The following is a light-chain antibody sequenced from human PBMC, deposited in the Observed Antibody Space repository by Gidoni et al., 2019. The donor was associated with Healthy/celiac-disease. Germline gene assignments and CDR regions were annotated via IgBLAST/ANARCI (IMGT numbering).Light chain of an antibody. J-gene: IGKJ4*01. V-gene: IGKV3-11*01. CDR3: QQRSNWL. CDR1: QSVSSY. CDR2: DAC. Sequence: EIVLTQSPATLSLSPGERATLSCRASQSVSSYLAWYQQKPGQAPRLLIYDACNRATGIPARFSGSGSGTDFTLTISSLEPEDFAVYYCQQRSNWLFGGXTKVEIK.